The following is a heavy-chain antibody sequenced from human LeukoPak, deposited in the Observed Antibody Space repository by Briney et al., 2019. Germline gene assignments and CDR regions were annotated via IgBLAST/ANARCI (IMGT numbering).Heavy chain of an antibody. CDR1: DFSFSTNW. CDR3: ARDASSGTYFSYAFDV. Sequence: GGSLRLSCAASDFSFSTNWMSWVRQAPGKGLEWVANIKQDGSEVYYVDSVKGRLTISRDNAKNSLYPQMNTLRAEDTAIYYCARDASSGTYFSYAFDVWGLGTMVTVSS. CDR2: IKQDGSEV. J-gene: IGHJ3*01. D-gene: IGHD1-26*01. V-gene: IGHV3-7*01.